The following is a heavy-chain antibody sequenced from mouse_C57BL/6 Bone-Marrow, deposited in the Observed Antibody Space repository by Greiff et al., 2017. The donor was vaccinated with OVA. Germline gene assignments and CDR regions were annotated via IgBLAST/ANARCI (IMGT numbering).Heavy chain of an antibody. CDR3: ARDDGSDRYFDV. J-gene: IGHJ1*03. D-gene: IGHD1-1*01. Sequence: VQLQQSGAELVRPGTSVKVSCKASGYAFTNYLIEWVKQRPGQGLEWIGVINPGSGGTNYNEKFKGKATLTADKSSSTAYMQLSSLTSEDSAVYFCARDDGSDRYFDVWGTGTTVTVSS. V-gene: IGHV1-54*01. CDR2: INPGSGGT. CDR1: GYAFTNYL.